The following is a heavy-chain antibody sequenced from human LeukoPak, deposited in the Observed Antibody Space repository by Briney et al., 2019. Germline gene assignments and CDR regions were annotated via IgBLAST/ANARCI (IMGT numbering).Heavy chain of an antibody. CDR2: VDPEDGEA. V-gene: IGHV1-69-2*01. Sequence: ASVKISCKVSGYTFTDYYMHWVQQAPGKGLEWMGLVDPEDGEAIYAEKFQGRVTITADTSTDTAYMELSSLRSEDTAVYYCATGSMSLSSSFDYWGQGTLVTVSS. D-gene: IGHD5/OR15-5a*01. J-gene: IGHJ4*02. CDR1: GYTFTDYY. CDR3: ATGSMSLSSSFDY.